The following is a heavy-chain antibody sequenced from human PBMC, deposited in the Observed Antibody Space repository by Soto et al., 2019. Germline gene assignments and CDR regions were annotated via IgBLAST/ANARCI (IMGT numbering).Heavy chain of an antibody. Sequence: ASVKVSCKASGYTFTGYYMHWVRQAPGQGLEWMGWINPNSGGTNYAQKFQGWVTMTRDTSISTAYMELSRLRSDDTAGYYFARGDSVGISDYYYGMDVWGKGTTFTVS. CDR2: INPNSGGT. CDR1: GYTFTGYY. V-gene: IGHV1-2*04. J-gene: IGHJ6*04. CDR3: ARGDSVGISDYYYGMDV. D-gene: IGHD3-22*01.